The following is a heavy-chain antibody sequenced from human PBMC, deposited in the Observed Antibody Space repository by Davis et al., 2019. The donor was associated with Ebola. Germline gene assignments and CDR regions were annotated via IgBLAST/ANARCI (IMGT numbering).Heavy chain of an antibody. J-gene: IGHJ6*02. CDR2: IKQDGSEK. CDR3: ARDSSSWFFSTDV. CDR1: GFTFSSYW. D-gene: IGHD6-13*01. Sequence: PGGSLRLSCAASGFTFSSYWMSWVRQAPGKGLEWVANIKQDGSEKYYVDSVKGRFTISRDNAKNSLYLQMNSLRAEDTAVYYCARDSSSWFFSTDVWGQGTTVTVSS. V-gene: IGHV3-7*01.